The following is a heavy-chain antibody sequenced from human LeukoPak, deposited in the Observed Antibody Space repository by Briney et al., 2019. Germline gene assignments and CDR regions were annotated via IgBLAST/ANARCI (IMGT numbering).Heavy chain of an antibody. Sequence: SETLSLTCTVSGGSISSYYWSWIRQPPGKGLEWIGYIYYSGSTNYNPSLKSRVTISVDTSKNQFSLKLSSVTAADTAVYYCARGPYDSSGYYYFYFDYWGQGTLVTVSS. CDR2: IYYSGST. CDR1: GGSISSYY. CDR3: ARGPYDSSGYYYFYFDY. V-gene: IGHV4-59*01. J-gene: IGHJ4*02. D-gene: IGHD3-22*01.